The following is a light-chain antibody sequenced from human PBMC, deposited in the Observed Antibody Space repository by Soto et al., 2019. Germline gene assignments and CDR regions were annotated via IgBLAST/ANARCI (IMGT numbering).Light chain of an antibody. J-gene: IGKJ1*01. CDR2: WAS. CDR1: QSVLYRSDNKNY. Sequence: DIVMTQSPDSLAVPLGERATINCKSSQSVLYRSDNKNYLAWYQQKPGQPPRLLIYWASTRESGVPDRFTGSGSAPDFTLTISSLQAEDVAVYYCHQYYAVPRTFGQGTQVEIK. CDR3: HQYYAVPRT. V-gene: IGKV4-1*01.